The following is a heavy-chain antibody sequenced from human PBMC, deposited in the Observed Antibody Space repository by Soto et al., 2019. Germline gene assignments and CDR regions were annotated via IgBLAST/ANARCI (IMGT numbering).Heavy chain of an antibody. CDR1: GGSVSSGGQY. CDR2: IYYSGDT. Sequence: QVQLHESGPGLVKPSQTLSLTCTVSGGSVSSGGQYWSWIRQHPGKGLEWIGNIYYSGDTYYNPSLRRRITISVDTSRNQSSLSLISVTAADTAVYYCARRNPRFYVGLWGRGTLLTVSS. J-gene: IGHJ2*01. CDR3: ARRNPRFYVGL. V-gene: IGHV4-31*03. D-gene: IGHD4-17*01.